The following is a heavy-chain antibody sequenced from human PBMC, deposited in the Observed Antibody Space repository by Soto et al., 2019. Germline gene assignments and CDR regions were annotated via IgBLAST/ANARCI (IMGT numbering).Heavy chain of an antibody. J-gene: IGHJ3*02. Sequence: GGSLRLSCAASGFTFSDYYMTWIRQAPGKGLEWVSYISSSGTGIYYADSVKGRFTTSRDNAKNSLYLQMSSLRAEDTAVYYCARAYSDAFDIWGQGTMVTVSS. CDR2: ISSSGTGI. D-gene: IGHD2-15*01. CDR3: ARAYSDAFDI. CDR1: GFTFSDYY. V-gene: IGHV3-11*01.